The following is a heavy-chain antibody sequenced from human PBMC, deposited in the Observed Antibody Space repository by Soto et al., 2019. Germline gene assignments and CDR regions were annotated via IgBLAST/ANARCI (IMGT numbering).Heavy chain of an antibody. CDR1: GFRFDDFA. CDR3: VKGRGSYFVYFGLDV. J-gene: IGHJ6*02. CDR2: IDWNSGST. V-gene: IGHV3-9*01. Sequence: EVQLVESGGGLVQSGRSRRLSCVASGFRFDDFAMHWVRQAPGKGLGWVSSIDWNSGSTAYADSVKGRFTIFRDNARNSLDLQMNSLRVEDTASYYCVKGRGSYFVYFGLDVWGPGTTVTVSS. D-gene: IGHD1-26*01.